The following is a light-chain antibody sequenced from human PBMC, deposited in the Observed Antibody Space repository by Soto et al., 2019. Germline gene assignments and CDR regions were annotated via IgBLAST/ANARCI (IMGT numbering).Light chain of an antibody. J-gene: IGKJ4*01. CDR3: LQTDSLPVA. CDR1: QSIGSH. V-gene: IGKV1-39*01. Sequence: DIQVTQSPSSLSASVGDRVTITCRASQSIGSHLNWYQQKPGTAPNLLIYGASSLRGGVPSRFSGSGAGTEFTLTISTLQPEDFATYYCLQTDSLPVAFGGGTKVEI. CDR2: GAS.